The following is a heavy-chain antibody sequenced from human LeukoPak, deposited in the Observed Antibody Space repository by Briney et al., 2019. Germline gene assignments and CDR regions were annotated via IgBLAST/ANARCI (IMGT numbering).Heavy chain of an antibody. CDR3: ASHYVWGTQRYIDY. D-gene: IGHD3-16*02. J-gene: IGHJ4*02. CDR1: GASTGSSTYY. V-gene: IGHV4-39*01. CDR2: IYYTGMT. Sequence: SETLSLTCTVSGASTGSSTYYWGWTRQPPGKWLEWIGTIYYTGMTYYNPSLKSRVNIAEDRSKNQFSLKLTSLTAADTAVYYCASHYVWGTQRYIDYWGQGILVTVSS.